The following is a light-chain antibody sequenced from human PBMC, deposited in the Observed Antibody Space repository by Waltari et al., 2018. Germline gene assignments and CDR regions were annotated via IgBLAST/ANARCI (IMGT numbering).Light chain of an antibody. Sequence: QTVVTQEPSFSVSPGGTVTLTCGFTSGPVPTSHSATWYQQTPGQTPRTVIYSTNTRASRVPDRFSGSILGNKAALTITGAQADDESDYYCVLYMNRGISVFGGGTKLTVL. J-gene: IGLJ3*02. CDR3: VLYMNRGISV. CDR2: STN. V-gene: IGLV8-61*01. CDR1: SGPVPTSHS.